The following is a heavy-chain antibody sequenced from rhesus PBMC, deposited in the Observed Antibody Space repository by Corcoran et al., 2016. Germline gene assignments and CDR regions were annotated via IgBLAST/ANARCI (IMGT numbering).Heavy chain of an antibody. V-gene: IGHV4S7*01. CDR3: ARDRLDAFDF. CDR2: IYGSGGST. CDR1: GGSISASSS. J-gene: IGHJ3*01. Sequence: QVQLQASGPGLVKPSETLSLTCAAPGGSISASSSWSWNRQPPGKGLEWIGYIYGSGGSTYYNPSLKSRVTISTDTSKNQFSLKLSSVTAADTAVYYCARDRLDAFDFWGQGLRVTVSS.